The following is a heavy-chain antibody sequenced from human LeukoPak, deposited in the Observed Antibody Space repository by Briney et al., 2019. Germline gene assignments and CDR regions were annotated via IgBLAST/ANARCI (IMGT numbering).Heavy chain of an antibody. CDR1: GFTFSSYE. CDR2: ISSSGSTI. J-gene: IGHJ6*03. Sequence: GGSLRLSCAASGFTFSSYEMNWVRQAPGKGLEWVSYISSSGSTIYYTDSVRGRLSISRDNSKNTLYLQMNSLRAEDTAVYYCAKDSVRGTYYYYYMDVWGKGTTVTISS. CDR3: AKDSVRGTYYYYYMDV. V-gene: IGHV3-48*03. D-gene: IGHD3-10*01.